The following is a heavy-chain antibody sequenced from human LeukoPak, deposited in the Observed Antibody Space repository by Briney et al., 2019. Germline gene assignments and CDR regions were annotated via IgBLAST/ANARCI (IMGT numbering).Heavy chain of an antibody. CDR1: GGSISSSSYY. D-gene: IGHD6-13*01. CDR3: ARIPKNIAAAGNPKGVFDY. V-gene: IGHV4-39*01. J-gene: IGHJ4*02. CDR2: IYYSGST. Sequence: PSETLSLTCTVSGGSISSSSYYWGWIRQPPGKGLEWIGSIYYSGSTYYNPSLKSRVTISVDTSKNQLSLKLSSVTAADTAVYYCARIPKNIAAAGNPKGVFDYWGREPWSPSPQ.